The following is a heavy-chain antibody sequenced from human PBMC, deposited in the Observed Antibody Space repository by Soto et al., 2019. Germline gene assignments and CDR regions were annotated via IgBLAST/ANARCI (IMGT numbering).Heavy chain of an antibody. J-gene: IGHJ4*01. CDR1: GGSISSGGYY. D-gene: IGHD6-19*01. V-gene: IGHV4-31*03. Sequence: PSETLSLTCTVSGGSISSGGYYWSWIRQHPGKGLEWIGYIYYSGSTYHNPSLKSRVTISVDTSKNQFSLKLSSVTAADTAVYYCARGSIAVAGTFDYWGHGTLVTVSS. CDR3: ARGSIAVAGTFDY. CDR2: IYYSGST.